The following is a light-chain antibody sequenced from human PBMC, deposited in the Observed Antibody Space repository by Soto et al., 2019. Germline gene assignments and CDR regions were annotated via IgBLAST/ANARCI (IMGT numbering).Light chain of an antibody. CDR1: QSVSSSY. V-gene: IGKV3-20*01. J-gene: IGKJ1*01. Sequence: EIVLTQSPGTLSLSQGERATLSCRASQSVSSSYLAWYQQKPGQAPRLLIYGTSSRATAIPDRFSGSGSGSDFTLTLSRLEPEDFAVYYCQQYGRTFGQGTKVEIK. CDR3: QQYGRT. CDR2: GTS.